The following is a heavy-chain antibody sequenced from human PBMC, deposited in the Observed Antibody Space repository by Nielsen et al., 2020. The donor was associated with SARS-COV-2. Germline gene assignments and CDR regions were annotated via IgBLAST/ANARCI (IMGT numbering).Heavy chain of an antibody. D-gene: IGHD6-13*01. CDR1: GFTFSNAW. J-gene: IGHJ3*02. CDR3: TRVNPISGSWFDAFDI. Sequence: GGSLRLSCAASGFTFSNAWMSWVRQASGRGLEWIGRIRTETHSYATVYAVSVRDRFTISRDDSKNTAYLQMNSLKTEDTAVYFCTRVNPISGSWFDAFDIWGQGTMVTVSS. CDR2: IRTETHSYAT. V-gene: IGHV3-73*01.